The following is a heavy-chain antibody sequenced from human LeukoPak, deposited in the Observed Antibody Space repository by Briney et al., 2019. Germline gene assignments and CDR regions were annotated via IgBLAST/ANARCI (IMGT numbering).Heavy chain of an antibody. CDR3: AREGVGYCSGGSCYRYYHMDV. D-gene: IGHD2-15*01. CDR2: INPNSGGT. J-gene: IGHJ6*03. V-gene: IGHV1-2*02. CDR1: GYTFTGYY. Sequence: ASVKVSCKASGYTFTGYYIHWVRQAPGQGLEWMGWINPNSGGTNYAQKFQGRVTMTRDTSISTAYMELSRLRSDDTAVYYCAREGVGYCSGGSCYRYYHMDVWGKGTTVTVSS.